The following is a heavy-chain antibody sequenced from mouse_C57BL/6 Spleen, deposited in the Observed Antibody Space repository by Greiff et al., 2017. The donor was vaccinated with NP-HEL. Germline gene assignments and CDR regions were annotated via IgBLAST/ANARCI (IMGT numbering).Heavy chain of an antibody. CDR3: ARNLLLRLAMDY. V-gene: IGHV1-76*01. J-gene: IGHJ4*01. Sequence: QVQLQQSGAELVRPGASVKLSCKASGYTFTDYYINWVKQRPGQGLEWIARIYPGSGNTYYNEKFKGKATLTAEKSSSTAYMQLSSLTSEDSAVYFCARNLLLRLAMDYWGQGTSVTVSS. CDR1: GYTFTDYY. CDR2: IYPGSGNT. D-gene: IGHD1-1*01.